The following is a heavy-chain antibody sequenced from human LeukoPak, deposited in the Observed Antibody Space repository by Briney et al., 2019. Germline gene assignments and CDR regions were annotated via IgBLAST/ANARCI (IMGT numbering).Heavy chain of an antibody. CDR3: ARVLSYGDYGYYYYYMDV. Sequence: GGSLRLSCAASGFTFSSYATHWVRQAPGKGLEWVAVISYDGSNKYYADSVKGRFTIPRDSSKNTLYLQMNSLRAEDTAVYYCARVLSYGDYGYYYYYMDVWGKGTTVTISS. V-gene: IGHV3-30*04. D-gene: IGHD4-17*01. CDR1: GFTFSSYA. CDR2: ISYDGSNK. J-gene: IGHJ6*03.